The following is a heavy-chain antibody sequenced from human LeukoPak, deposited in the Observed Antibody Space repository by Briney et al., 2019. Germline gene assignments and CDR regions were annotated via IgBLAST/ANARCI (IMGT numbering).Heavy chain of an antibody. CDR2: GFHTERT. Sequence: SETLSLTCTVSGASISSHFWSWIRQPPGKGLEWIGYGFHTERTNYSPSLKSRVTISVDTSKNQFSLKLSSVTAADTAVYYCARSDYGDYPYYYYYGMDVWGQGTTVTVSS. J-gene: IGHJ6*02. D-gene: IGHD4-17*01. V-gene: IGHV4-59*11. CDR1: GASISSHF. CDR3: ARSDYGDYPYYYYYGMDV.